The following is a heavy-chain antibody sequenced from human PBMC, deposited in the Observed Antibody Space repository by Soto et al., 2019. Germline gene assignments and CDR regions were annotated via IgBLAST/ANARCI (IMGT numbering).Heavy chain of an antibody. V-gene: IGHV4-4*07. CDR3: AREGSSSPEYFDF. CDR2: IYNSGRT. CDR1: GGSISNYY. Sequence: SETLSLTCTVSGGSISNYYWSWIRQPAGKGLEWIGRIYNSGRTSSTPSLESRVTISIDTSKNQFSLKLSSVSAADTAVYYCAREGSSSPEYFDFWGPGTLVTVS. D-gene: IGHD2-15*01. J-gene: IGHJ4*02.